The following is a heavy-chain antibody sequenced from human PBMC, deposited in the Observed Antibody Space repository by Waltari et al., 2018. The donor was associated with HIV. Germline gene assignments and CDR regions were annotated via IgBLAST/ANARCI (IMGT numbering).Heavy chain of an antibody. CDR3: TTLWYSYDSTDY. V-gene: IGHV3-15*01. Sequence: EVQLVESGGGLVQPGGSLRLSCAASGITFRNACMSWVSQAPGKGLEWVGRIKSGAEGGTTDYAAAVKGRFTISRDDSKHTLYLQMDSLKTEDTAVYYCTTLWYSYDSTDYWGQGTLVTVSS. CDR2: IKSGAEGGTT. J-gene: IGHJ4*02. CDR1: GITFRNAC. D-gene: IGHD3-22*01.